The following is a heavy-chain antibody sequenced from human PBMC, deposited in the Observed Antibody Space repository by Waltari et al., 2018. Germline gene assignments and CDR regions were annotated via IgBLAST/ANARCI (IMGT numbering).Heavy chain of an antibody. V-gene: IGHV1-3*01. J-gene: IGHJ4*02. CDR3: ARGVVAVAGTRYYFDY. CDR1: GYTFPRYA. Sequence: QVQLVQSGAEVKKPGASVKVSCKASGYTFPRYAMHWERQPPGQRLEWMGWINAGNGNTKYSQKFQGRVTITRDTSASTAYMELSSLRSEDTAVYYCARGVVAVAGTRYYFDYWGQGTLVTVSS. D-gene: IGHD6-19*01. CDR2: INAGNGNT.